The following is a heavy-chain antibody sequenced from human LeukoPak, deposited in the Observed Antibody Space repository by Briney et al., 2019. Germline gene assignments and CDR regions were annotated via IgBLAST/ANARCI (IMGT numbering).Heavy chain of an antibody. Sequence: GGSLRLSCAASGFAFSSYWMHWVRQAPGKGLVWVSRINSDGSSTSYADSVKGRFTISRDNAKNTLYLQMNNLRAEDTAVYYCARGYSSSWDYFDYWGQGTLVTVSS. CDR3: ARGYSSSWDYFDY. J-gene: IGHJ4*02. V-gene: IGHV3-74*01. CDR2: INSDGSST. CDR1: GFAFSSYW. D-gene: IGHD6-13*01.